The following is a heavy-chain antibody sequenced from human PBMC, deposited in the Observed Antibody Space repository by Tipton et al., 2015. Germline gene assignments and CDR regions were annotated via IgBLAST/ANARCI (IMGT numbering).Heavy chain of an antibody. J-gene: IGHJ4*02. D-gene: IGHD1-26*01. V-gene: IGHV4-4*02. CDR1: SDSITSINW. CDR2: IYQSGDT. Sequence: GLVKPSGTLSVTCAVSSDSITSINWWTWVRQPPGKGLEWIGQIYQSGDTNANPSLASRLTMSVDRSSNEFSLQLDAVTDADTATYFCARRSLVGDKGLDSWGQGILVIVSS. CDR3: ARRSLVGDKGLDS.